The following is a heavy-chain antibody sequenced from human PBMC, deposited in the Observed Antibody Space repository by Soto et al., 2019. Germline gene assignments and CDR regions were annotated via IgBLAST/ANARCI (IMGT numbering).Heavy chain of an antibody. Sequence: GGSLRLSCAASGFTFSSYAMSWVRQAPGKGLEWVSVITYNGSSTYYVDSVKGRFTISRDNSKNTLYLQMDSLRPEDTAVYYCANDGPAFEIWGQGTMVTVSS. J-gene: IGHJ3*02. V-gene: IGHV3-23*01. CDR2: ITYNGSST. CDR1: GFTFSSYA. CDR3: ANDGPAFEI.